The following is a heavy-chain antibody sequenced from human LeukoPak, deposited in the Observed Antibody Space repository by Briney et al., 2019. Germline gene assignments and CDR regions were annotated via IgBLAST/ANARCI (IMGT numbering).Heavy chain of an antibody. J-gene: IGHJ4*02. V-gene: IGHV3-48*03. Sequence: PGGSLRLSCAASGFXFSSYEMHWVRXXPXXXLEWVSYISSSGSIIYYADSVKGRFTISRDNAKSSLYLQMNSLRAEDTXXYYXASGSRYGHDNWGQGTLVTVSS. CDR1: GFXFSSYE. CDR3: ASGSRYGHDN. CDR2: ISSSGSII. D-gene: IGHD5-18*01.